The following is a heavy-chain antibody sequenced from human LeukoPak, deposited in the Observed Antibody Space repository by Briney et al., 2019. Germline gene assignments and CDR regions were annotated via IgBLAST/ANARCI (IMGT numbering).Heavy chain of an antibody. CDR1: GFTSGVYA. CDR2: IKEDGSDY. J-gene: IGHJ4*02. CDR3: ARGNTGTGDY. Sequence: PGGSLRLSCVASGFTSGVYAMSWVRQAPGKGLEWVANIKEDGSDYYYVGSVKGRFTISRDNAKNSLYLQMNSLRADDTAVYYCARGNTGTGDYWGQGTLVTVSS. V-gene: IGHV3-7*03. D-gene: IGHD1/OR15-1a*01.